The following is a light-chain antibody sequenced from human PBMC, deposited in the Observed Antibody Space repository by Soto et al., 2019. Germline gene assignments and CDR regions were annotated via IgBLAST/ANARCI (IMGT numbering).Light chain of an antibody. CDR3: AAWDDSLSGPM. Sequence: QSVLTQPPSASGTPGQRVTISCSGGASNIGGNSVTWYQHFPGTAPRLLLYNNNERPSGVPDRFSGSKSGSSASLVISGLQPGDEGDYYCAAWDDSLSGPMFGGGTKVTVL. V-gene: IGLV1-44*01. J-gene: IGLJ3*02. CDR2: NNN. CDR1: ASNIGGNS.